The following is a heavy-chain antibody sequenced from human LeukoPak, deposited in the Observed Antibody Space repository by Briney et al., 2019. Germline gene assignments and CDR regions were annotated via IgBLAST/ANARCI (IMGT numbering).Heavy chain of an antibody. J-gene: IGHJ4*02. Sequence: ASVTVSFKSSGYTFTTYYIHWVRHAPGQGLEWVGGIGPNSGGSNKDKDFQGRVTFTSARYITTDSLYLKRLTSNDAAVYYYASEAHSYGFDYWGQGTLVTVSS. CDR2: IGPNSGGS. V-gene: IGHV1-2*02. CDR3: ASEAHSYGFDY. CDR1: GYTFTTYY. D-gene: IGHD4-17*01.